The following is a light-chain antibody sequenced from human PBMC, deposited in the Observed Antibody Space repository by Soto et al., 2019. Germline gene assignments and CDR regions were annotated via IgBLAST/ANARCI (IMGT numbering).Light chain of an antibody. CDR1: QTLRHGNGYNY. V-gene: IGKV2-28*01. Sequence: MGLPQSPLSLPVTPGEPASISCRSSQTLRHGNGYNYLDWYLQKPGQSPQLLIYLGSNRASGVPDRFSGSGSGTDFTLKISRVEAEDVGIFYCMQGLRPMYTFGQGTKLEIK. CDR2: LGS. CDR3: MQGLRPMYT. J-gene: IGKJ2*01.